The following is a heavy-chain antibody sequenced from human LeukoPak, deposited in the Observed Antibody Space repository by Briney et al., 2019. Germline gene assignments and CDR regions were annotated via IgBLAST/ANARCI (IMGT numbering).Heavy chain of an antibody. CDR3: ARGINDEYFQS. V-gene: IGHV5-51*01. Sequence: GESLKISCKDSSYYFINFWIGWVRQMPGKGLEWMGIIYPADSDTSYNPSFQGHVTISADRSASTAYLQWHSLKASDTAIYYCARGINDEYFQSWGQGTLVTVSS. CDR2: IYPADSDT. J-gene: IGHJ1*01. D-gene: IGHD2/OR15-2a*01. CDR1: SYYFINFW.